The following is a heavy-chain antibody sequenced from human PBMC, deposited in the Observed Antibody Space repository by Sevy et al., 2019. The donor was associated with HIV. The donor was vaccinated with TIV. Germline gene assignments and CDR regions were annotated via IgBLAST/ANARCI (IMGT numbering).Heavy chain of an antibody. Sequence: GGSLRLSCTSSGFTFGDYAMSWFRQAPGKGLEWVAFIRRNSHEPYGGTTEYAASVKGRFTISRDDSKSIAYLQMNSLKTEDTAVYYCIRDLATADTPEYYFDYWGQGILVTVSS. J-gene: IGHJ4*02. D-gene: IGHD5-12*01. V-gene: IGHV3-49*03. CDR1: GFTFGDYA. CDR2: IRRNSHEPYGGTT. CDR3: IRDLATADTPEYYFDY.